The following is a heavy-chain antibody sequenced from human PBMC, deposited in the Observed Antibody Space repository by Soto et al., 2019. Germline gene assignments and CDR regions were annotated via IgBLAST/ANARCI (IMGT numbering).Heavy chain of an antibody. J-gene: IGHJ4*02. V-gene: IGHV4-34*01. CDR1: GGSFSGYY. CDR2: INHSGST. Sequence: QVQLQQWGAGLLKPSETLSLTCAVYGGSFSGYYWSWIRQPPGKGLEWIGEINHSGSTNYNPSLKSRVTISVDTSKNQFSLKLSSGTAADTAVYYCARGGNSGYAYWGQGTLVTVSS. CDR3: ARGGNSGYAY. D-gene: IGHD5-12*01.